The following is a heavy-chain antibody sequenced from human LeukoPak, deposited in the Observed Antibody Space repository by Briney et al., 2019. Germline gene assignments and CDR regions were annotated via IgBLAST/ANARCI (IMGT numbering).Heavy chain of an antibody. CDR3: ARHTGSGFPYYYYYYMDV. V-gene: IGHV4-38-2*01. Sequence: SETLSLTRAVSGYSINSGYFWGWIRQPPGKGLERIGSIYHSGNTYYNPSLKSRVTISVDTSRNQFSLKLSSVTAADTAVYYCARHTGSGFPYYYYYYMDVWGKGTTVTVSS. D-gene: IGHD3-3*01. CDR1: GYSINSGYF. J-gene: IGHJ6*03. CDR2: IYHSGNT.